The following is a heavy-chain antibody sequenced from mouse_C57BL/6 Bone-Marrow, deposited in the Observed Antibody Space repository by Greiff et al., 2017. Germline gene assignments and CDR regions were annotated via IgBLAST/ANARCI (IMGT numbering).Heavy chain of an antibody. D-gene: IGHD2-3*01. CDR3: ARGGDGYYLSMDY. Sequence: QVQLQQPGAELVKPGASVKLSCKASGYTFTSYWMQWVKQRPGQGLEWIGEIDPSDSYTNYNQKFKGKATLTVDTSSSTAYMQLSSLTSEDSAVYYCARGGDGYYLSMDYWGQGTSVTVSS. V-gene: IGHV1-50*01. CDR1: GYTFTSYW. CDR2: IDPSDSYT. J-gene: IGHJ4*01.